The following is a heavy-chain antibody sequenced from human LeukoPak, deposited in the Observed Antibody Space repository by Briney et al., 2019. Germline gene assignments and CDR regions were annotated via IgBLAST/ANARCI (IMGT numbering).Heavy chain of an antibody. J-gene: IGHJ2*01. Sequence: SETLSRTRVVSSYPLTTGYYWGWIRQPPRKRLEWLGRIYHSGNTYHSPSLKSRVTISVDTSKNQFSLNLTSVTAADTAVYYCARRPSGSTAGDHRPDWYFDLWGPGTLVTVSS. D-gene: IGHD7-27*01. CDR3: ARRPSGSTAGDHRPDWYFDL. V-gene: IGHV4-38-2*01. CDR2: IYHSGNT. CDR1: SYPLTTGYY.